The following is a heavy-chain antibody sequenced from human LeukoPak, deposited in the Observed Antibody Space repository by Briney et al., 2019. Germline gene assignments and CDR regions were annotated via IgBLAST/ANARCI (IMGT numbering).Heavy chain of an antibody. V-gene: IGHV3-23*01. CDR2: IDYSGGST. D-gene: IGHD3-10*01. Sequence: PGGSLRLSCTASGFTLSSYEMSWIRQAPGKGLEWVSSIDYSGGSTHYADSVMGRFTISRDNAKNSLYLQMNSLRAEDTAVYYCARVGEGVWTDYWGQGTLVTVSS. J-gene: IGHJ4*02. CDR1: GFTLSSYE. CDR3: ARVGEGVWTDY.